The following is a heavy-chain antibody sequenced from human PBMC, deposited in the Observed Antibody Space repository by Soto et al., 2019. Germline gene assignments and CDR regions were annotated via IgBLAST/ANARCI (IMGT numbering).Heavy chain of an antibody. CDR2: IIPMFETV. V-gene: IGHV1-69*13. CDR3: ARGLRTGNYGMDV. CDR1: GGTFDNYA. Sequence: SVKVSCKASGGTFDNYAVSWVRQAPGQGLEWMGGIIPMFETVNYAQRFQGRLTIAADESTSTAYMELTSLTSADTAIYFCARGLRTGNYGMDVWGKGTTVTVSS. J-gene: IGHJ6*04.